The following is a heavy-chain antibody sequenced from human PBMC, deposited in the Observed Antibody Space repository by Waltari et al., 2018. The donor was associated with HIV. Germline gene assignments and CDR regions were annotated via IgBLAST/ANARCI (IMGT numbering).Heavy chain of an antibody. J-gene: IGHJ3*01. Sequence: EAQMLQSGGGMIQPGGSLRLSCTSSQLSFPPYAMTWVRQAPGNWIELGATSSSNSGSDYDVEAVRRRITISKDKSRNTLYLQLNMLKDEDTALYFCAKDVAPYAMFHGFDVWGQGTLVTVSS. CDR1: QLSFPPYA. CDR2: SSSNSGSD. D-gene: IGHD3-10*02. CDR3: AKDVAPYAMFHGFDV. V-gene: IGHV3-23*01.